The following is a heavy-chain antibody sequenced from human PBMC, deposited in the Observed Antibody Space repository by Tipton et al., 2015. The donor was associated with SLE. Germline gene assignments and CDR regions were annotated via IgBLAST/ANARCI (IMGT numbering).Heavy chain of an antibody. CDR2: IYDIGST. CDR3: ARARHGGAEYFEH. V-gene: IGHV4-59*01. D-gene: IGHD3-3*01. Sequence: TLSLTCTVSGGSISSYYWSWIRQPPGKGLEWIGYIYDIGSTNYNPSLKSRVTMSVDASENQLSLKPTFVTAADTAVYYCARARHGGAEYFEHWGQGTLVTVSS. CDR1: GGSISSYY. J-gene: IGHJ1*01.